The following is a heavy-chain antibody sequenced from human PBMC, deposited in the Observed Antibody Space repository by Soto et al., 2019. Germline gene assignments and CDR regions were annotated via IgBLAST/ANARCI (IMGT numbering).Heavy chain of an antibody. Sequence: SETLSLTCTVSGGSISSYYWSWIRQPPGKGLEWIGTIYYSGSTYYNPSLKSRVTISVDTSKNQFSLKLSSVTAADTAVYYCAIMVTALGYWGQGTLVTVSS. V-gene: IGHV4-59*04. CDR2: IYYSGST. CDR3: AIMVTALGY. J-gene: IGHJ4*02. D-gene: IGHD2-21*02. CDR1: GGSISSYY.